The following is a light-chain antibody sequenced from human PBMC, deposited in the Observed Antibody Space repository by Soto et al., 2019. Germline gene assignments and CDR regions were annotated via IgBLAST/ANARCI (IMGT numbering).Light chain of an antibody. CDR1: SSDVGGYNH. J-gene: IGLJ1*01. CDR2: EVT. CDR3: SSYTDRNNLV. V-gene: IGLV2-8*01. Sequence: QSALTQPPSASGSPGQSVTISCTGTSSDVGGYNHVSWYQQHPGKAPKVVIYEVTKRPSGVPDRFSGSKSGNTASLTVSGLQAEDEADYYCSSYTDRNNLVFGTGTKVTVL.